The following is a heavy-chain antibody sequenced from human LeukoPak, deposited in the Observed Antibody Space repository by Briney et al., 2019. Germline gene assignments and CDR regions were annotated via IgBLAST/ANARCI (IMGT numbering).Heavy chain of an antibody. J-gene: IGHJ4*02. CDR3: ERGDWGDTCSPGEY. CDR2: INAGNGGT. CDR1: GYTFSRYV. D-gene: IGHD2-21*01. Sequence: ASVKVSCKASGYTFSRYVVHWVRQAPGQRPEWMGWINAGNGGTKYSQNFQGRVTITWDRSANTAYMELSSLTSEDTALYYCERGDWGDTCSPGEYWGEGAPVTVSS. V-gene: IGHV1-3*01.